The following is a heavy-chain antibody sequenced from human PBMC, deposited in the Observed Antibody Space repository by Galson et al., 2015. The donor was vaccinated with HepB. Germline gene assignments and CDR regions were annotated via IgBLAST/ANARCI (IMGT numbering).Heavy chain of an antibody. CDR1: GYTLTELS. D-gene: IGHD3-22*01. J-gene: IGHJ3*02. CDR2: FDPEDGET. CDR3: ATFPRRYDSSGYYHDAFEI. V-gene: IGHV1-24*01. Sequence: SVKVSCKVSGYTLTELSMHWVRQAPGKGLEWMGGFDPEDGETIYAQKFQGRVTMTEDTSTDTAYMELSSLRSEDTAVYYCATFPRRYDSSGYYHDAFEIWGQGTMVAVSS.